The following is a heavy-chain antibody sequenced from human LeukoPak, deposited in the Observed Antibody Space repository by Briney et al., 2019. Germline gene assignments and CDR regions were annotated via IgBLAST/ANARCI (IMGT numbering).Heavy chain of an antibody. V-gene: IGHV3-7*01. J-gene: IGHJ4*02. D-gene: IGHD3-10*01. CDR1: GFTFSSYW. Sequence: GGSLRLSCAASGFTFSSYWMNWVRQAPGKGLEWVANIKQDGSEKYYVDSVKGRLTISRDNAKNSLYLQMNSLRAEDTAVYYCARDSGWWFGDLGNYFDYWGQGTLVTVSS. CDR2: IKQDGSEK. CDR3: ARDSGWWFGDLGNYFDY.